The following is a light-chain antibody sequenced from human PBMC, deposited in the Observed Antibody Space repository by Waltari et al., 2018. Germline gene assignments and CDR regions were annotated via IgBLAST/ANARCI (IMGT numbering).Light chain of an antibody. V-gene: IGKV3-20*01. Sequence: EIVLTQSPGTLSLSPGERATLSCRASQSVGRSLAWYQQKRGRAPSLLIYATSTRATGIPDRFSGSGSGTDFSLTISRLEPEDFAVYYCQHYVRLPVTFSLGTKVEIK. CDR2: ATS. CDR1: QSVGRS. J-gene: IGKJ1*01. CDR3: QHYVRLPVT.